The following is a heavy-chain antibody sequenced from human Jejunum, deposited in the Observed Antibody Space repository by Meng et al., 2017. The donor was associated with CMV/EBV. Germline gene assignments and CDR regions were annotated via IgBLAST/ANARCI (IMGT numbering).Heavy chain of an antibody. CDR2: IEYDGSDK. V-gene: IGHV3-30*02. Sequence: QVQLVESGGGVVRPGGALRLSCAASGFTFSSDGMHWVRQAPGRGPEWVAFIEYDGSDKYYADSMKGRFTISRDNSKNTMYLQMTSLKAEDTALYYCAKDVDHWGQGTLVTVSS. J-gene: IGHJ4*02. CDR1: GFTFSSDG. CDR3: AKDVDH.